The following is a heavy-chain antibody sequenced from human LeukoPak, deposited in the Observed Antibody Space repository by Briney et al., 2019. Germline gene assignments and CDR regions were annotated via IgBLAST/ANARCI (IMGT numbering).Heavy chain of an antibody. Sequence: PSETLSLTCTVSDTSINTYYWSWIRQPAGKGLEWIGRIYTSGSTNYNPSLKSRVTMSVDTSKNQFSLKLSSVTAADTAVYYCARDPGYSSGLRWFDPWGQGTLVTVSS. V-gene: IGHV4-4*07. CDR1: DTSINTYY. CDR3: ARDPGYSSGLRWFDP. CDR2: IYTSGST. J-gene: IGHJ5*02. D-gene: IGHD6-19*01.